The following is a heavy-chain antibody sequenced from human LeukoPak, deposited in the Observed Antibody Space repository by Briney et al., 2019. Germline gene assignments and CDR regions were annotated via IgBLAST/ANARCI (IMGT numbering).Heavy chain of an antibody. J-gene: IGHJ4*02. CDR3: ARSLGLQLRSPLYDC. CDR2: IYYSGST. CDR1: GGSISSGDYY. V-gene: IGHV4-30-4*01. Sequence: SETLSLTCTVSGGSISSGDYYWSWIRQPPGKGLEWIGYIYYSGSTYYNPSLKSRVTISVDTSKNQFSLKLSSVTAADTAVYYCARSLGLQLRSPLYDCWGQGTLVTVSS. D-gene: IGHD5-24*01.